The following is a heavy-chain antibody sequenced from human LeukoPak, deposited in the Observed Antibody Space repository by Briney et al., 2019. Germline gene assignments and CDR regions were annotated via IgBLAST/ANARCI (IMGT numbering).Heavy chain of an antibody. CDR1: GVSISSYY. CDR2: LSYSGSP. V-gene: IGHV4-59*01. CDR3: ARRHVEYTSSSDPYYFDY. D-gene: IGHD6-6*01. J-gene: IGHJ4*02. Sequence: SETLSLTCTVSGVSISSYYWTWIRQPPGKGLEWIGYLSYSGSPNYNPSLKSRVTISVDTSKNQFSLRLTSVTPADTAVYYCARRHVEYTSSSDPYYFDYWGQGSLVTVSS.